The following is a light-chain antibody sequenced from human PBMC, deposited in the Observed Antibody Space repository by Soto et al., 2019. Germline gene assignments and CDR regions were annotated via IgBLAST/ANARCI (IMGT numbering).Light chain of an antibody. CDR1: QSISTF. CDR2: AAS. CDR3: QQSYTTPRT. J-gene: IGKJ1*01. V-gene: IGKV1-39*01. Sequence: DIQMTQSPSSLSASVGDRVSVTCRASQSISTFLNWYQQRPGEAPKLLIYAASSLQSGVPSRFSGRGCGADFTLTIGSLQPEDFATYYCQQSYTTPRTFGQGTKVEVK.